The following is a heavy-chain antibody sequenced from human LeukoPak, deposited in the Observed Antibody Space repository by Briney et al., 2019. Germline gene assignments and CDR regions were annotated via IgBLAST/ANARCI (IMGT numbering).Heavy chain of an antibody. CDR3: ARDEPRYGDYVGWYFDY. V-gene: IGHV3-66*01. CDR2: FYSCGST. J-gene: IGHJ4*02. Sequence: GGSLRLSCAASGFTVSSNYMSWVRQAPGKGLEWVSLFYSCGSTYYADSVKGRFTISRDNSKNTLYLQMNSLRAEDTAVYYCARDEPRYGDYVGWYFDYWGQGTLVTVSS. CDR1: GFTVSSNY. D-gene: IGHD4-17*01.